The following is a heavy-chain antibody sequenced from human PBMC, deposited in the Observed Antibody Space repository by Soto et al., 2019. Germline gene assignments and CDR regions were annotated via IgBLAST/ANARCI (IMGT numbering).Heavy chain of an antibody. Sequence: PGGTLRLSCAASGFTFSSYGMHWVRQAPGKGLEWVAVISYDGSNKYYAASVKGRFTLSSYNFKNTLYLQMNSLRAEYTCVYFCVRDQDTYGQAVFNFGGQGTVVTVSS. J-gene: IGHJ4*02. V-gene: IGHV3-30*03. CDR2: ISYDGSNK. D-gene: IGHD2-15*01. CDR1: GFTFSSYG. CDR3: VRDQDTYGQAVFNF.